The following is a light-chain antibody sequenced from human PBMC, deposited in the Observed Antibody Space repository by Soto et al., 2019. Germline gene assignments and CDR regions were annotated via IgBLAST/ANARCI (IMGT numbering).Light chain of an antibody. J-gene: IGKJ4*01. CDR1: QSISSN. Sequence: EIVVTQSPATLSVSPGERATLSCRARQSISSNLAWYQQKPGQAPRLLIYDASTRATGIPARFSGSGSGTDFTLTISILQSEDSAVYYCQQYSDWLTFGGGTKVEIK. CDR2: DAS. V-gene: IGKV3-15*01. CDR3: QQYSDWLT.